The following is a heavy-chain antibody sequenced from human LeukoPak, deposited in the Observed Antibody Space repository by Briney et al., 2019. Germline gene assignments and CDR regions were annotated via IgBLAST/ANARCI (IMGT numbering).Heavy chain of an antibody. CDR2: ISYDGSNK. CDR1: GFTFSSYA. D-gene: IGHD6-19*01. CDR3: ARDKELSGWVWSYYYYYYMDV. V-gene: IGHV3-30*04. Sequence: GGSLRLSCAASGFTFSSYAMHWVRQAPGKGLEWVAVISYDGSNKYYADSVKGRFTISRDNSKNTLYLQMNSLRAEDTAVYYCARDKELSGWVWSYYYYYYMDVWGKGTTVTVSS. J-gene: IGHJ6*03.